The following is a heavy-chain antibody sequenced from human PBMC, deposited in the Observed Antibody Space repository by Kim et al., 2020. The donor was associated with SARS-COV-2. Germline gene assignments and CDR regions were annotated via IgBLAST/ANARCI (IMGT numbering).Heavy chain of an antibody. CDR2: IYSGGST. Sequence: GGSLRLSCAASGFTVSSNYMSWVRQAPGKGLEWVSVIYSGGSTYYADSVKGRFTISRDNSKNTLYLQMNSLRAEDTAVYYCARVGEYCSGGSCYSSHYYYYYSMDVWGQGTTVTVSS. CDR1: GFTVSSNY. V-gene: IGHV3-53*01. J-gene: IGHJ6*02. CDR3: ARVGEYCSGGSCYSSHYYYYYSMDV. D-gene: IGHD2-15*01.